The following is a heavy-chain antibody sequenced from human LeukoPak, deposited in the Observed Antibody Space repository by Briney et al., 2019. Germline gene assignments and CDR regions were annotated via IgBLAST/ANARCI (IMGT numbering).Heavy chain of an antibody. V-gene: IGHV3-7*01. CDR2: IKQDGSGK. CDR1: GFTFSSYW. D-gene: IGHD2-21*01. CDR3: ARDSYYSRDY. J-gene: IGHJ4*02. Sequence: GGSLRLSCAASGFTFSSYWMSWVRQAPGKGLEWVANIKQDGSGKYYVDSVKGRFTISRDNAKNSLYLQMNTLRVEDTAVYYCARDSYYSRDYWGQGTLVTVSS.